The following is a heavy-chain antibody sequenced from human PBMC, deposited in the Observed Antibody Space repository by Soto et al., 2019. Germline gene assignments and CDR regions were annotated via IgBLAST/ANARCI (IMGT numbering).Heavy chain of an antibody. J-gene: IGHJ4*02. CDR2: ISYDGSNK. D-gene: IGHD1-26*01. CDR1: GFTFSSYA. CDR3: PVSGSLDY. Sequence: GGSLRLSCAASGFTFSSYAMHWVRQAPGKGLEWVAVISYDGSNKYYADSVKGRFTISRDNSKNTLYLQMNSLRAEDTAVYYCPVSGSLDYWGQGTLVTVS. V-gene: IGHV3-30-3*01.